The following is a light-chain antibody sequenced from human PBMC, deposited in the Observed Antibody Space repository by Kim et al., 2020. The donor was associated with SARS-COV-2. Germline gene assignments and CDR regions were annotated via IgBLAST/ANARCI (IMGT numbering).Light chain of an antibody. CDR1: QSISSN. V-gene: IGKV3-11*01. CDR3: QQYVNWPLT. CDR2: DAS. Sequence: EIVLTQSPATLSLSPGERATLSCRASQSISSNLAWYQQKPGQAPRLLIYDASTRATGIPARFSGSGSGTDFTLTISSLQPEDFAVYYCQQYVNWPLTFGQGTKVDIK. J-gene: IGKJ1*01.